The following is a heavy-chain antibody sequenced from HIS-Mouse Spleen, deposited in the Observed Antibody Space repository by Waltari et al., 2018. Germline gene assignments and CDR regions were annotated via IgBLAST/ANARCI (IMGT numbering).Heavy chain of an antibody. CDR3: ARDRRSSSSYYYYYGMDV. J-gene: IGHJ6*02. V-gene: IGHV3-30-3*01. CDR2: ISYDGSNK. CDR1: GFTFSSYA. D-gene: IGHD6-6*01. Sequence: QVQLVASGGAVVQTGRALRLRCAASGFTFSSYAMHWVRQASGKGLEWVAVISYDGSNKYYADSVKGRFTISRDNSKNTLYLQMNSLRAEDTAVYYCARDRRSSSSYYYYYGMDVWDQGP.